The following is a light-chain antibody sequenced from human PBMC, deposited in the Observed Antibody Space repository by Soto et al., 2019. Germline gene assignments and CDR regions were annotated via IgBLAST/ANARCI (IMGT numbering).Light chain of an antibody. Sequence: QSVLTQPPSVSGAPGQRVTVSCTGSSANXGAAYNVDWYQQLPGTAPKLLIYGNNNRPSGVPARFSGSKSGTSASLAIAGLQAEDEGDYFCQSYDSSLSGYVFGTGTKVTVL. J-gene: IGLJ1*01. V-gene: IGLV1-40*01. CDR1: SANXGAAYN. CDR3: QSYDSSLSGYV. CDR2: GNN.